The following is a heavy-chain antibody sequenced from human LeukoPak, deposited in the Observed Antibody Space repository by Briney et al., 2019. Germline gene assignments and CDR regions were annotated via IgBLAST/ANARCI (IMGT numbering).Heavy chain of an antibody. CDR1: GFTFGGYG. CDR3: TRYNNDHFDY. CDR2: IAYDGSRA. Sequence: GGSLRLSCVASGFTFGGYGMHWFRQTPGKGLEWVAVIAYDGSRAFYADSVKGRFTISRDNSKNTMSVQMDDLRAEDTAVYYCTRYNNDHFDYWGQGTLVTVSS. D-gene: IGHD1-14*01. J-gene: IGHJ4*02. V-gene: IGHV3-33*08.